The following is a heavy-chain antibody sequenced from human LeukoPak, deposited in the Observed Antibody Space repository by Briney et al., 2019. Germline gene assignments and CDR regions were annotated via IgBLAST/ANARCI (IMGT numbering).Heavy chain of an antibody. J-gene: IGHJ6*03. D-gene: IGHD3-10*01. V-gene: IGHV1-69*13. CDR3: AKGSFESRGTPLYYYYYMDV. Sequence: ASVKVSCKASGGTFSSYAISWVRQAPGQGLEWMGGIIPIFGTANYAQKFQGRVTITADESTSTAYMELSSLRSEDTAVYYCAKGSFESRGTPLYYYYYMDVWGKGTTVTVSS. CDR1: GGTFSSYA. CDR2: IIPIFGTA.